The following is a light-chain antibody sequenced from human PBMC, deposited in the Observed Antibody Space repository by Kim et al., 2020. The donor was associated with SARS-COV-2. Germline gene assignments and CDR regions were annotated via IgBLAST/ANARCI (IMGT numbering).Light chain of an antibody. J-gene: IGLJ2*01. CDR3: QMWNTDTDHRV. V-gene: IGLV3-21*04. CDR1: NIESYS. Sequence: APGKTATITCGGDNIESYSVHGDQQRPGPAPVLVISYETDRPSGIPEGFSGSNSGDTATLTISRVEAGDEADYYCQMWNTDTDHRVFGGGTQLTVL. CDR2: YET.